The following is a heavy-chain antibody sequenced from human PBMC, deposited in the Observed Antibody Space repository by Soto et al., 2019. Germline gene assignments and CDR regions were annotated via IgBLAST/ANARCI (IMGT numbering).Heavy chain of an antibody. V-gene: IGHV4-30-4*01. J-gene: IGHJ4*02. CDR2: IHNSGTS. D-gene: IGHD6-6*01. CDR3: VREERIAAPQLDY. Sequence: SLSLTCTVSGGCIKSSDYHWSWTRQSPAKGLEWIGYIHNSGTSFYNPSLRGRVTVTLDTSRSQFSLTLASVTAADTAVYYCVREERIAAPQLDYCGQGIPVTVSS. CDR1: GGCIKSSDYH.